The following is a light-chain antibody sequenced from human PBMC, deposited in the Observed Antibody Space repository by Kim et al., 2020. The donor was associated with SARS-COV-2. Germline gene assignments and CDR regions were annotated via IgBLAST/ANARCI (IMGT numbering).Light chain of an antibody. V-gene: IGKV1-6*01. CDR2: AAS. CDR1: QGIRKD. CDR3: LQDYTYPRT. J-gene: IGKJ1*01. Sequence: ASVGDRSTNTCRARQGIRKDLGWYQQTPGKATRLLIYAASNLQSGVSPRFGGSGSGTDFTLTISSLQHEDFATYYCLQDYTYPRTFGQGTKVDIK.